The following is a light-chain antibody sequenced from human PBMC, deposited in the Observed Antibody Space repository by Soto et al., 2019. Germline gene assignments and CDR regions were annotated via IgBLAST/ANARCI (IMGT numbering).Light chain of an antibody. CDR1: QSISNW. Sequence: DIQMTQSPSSLSASVGDRVTFTCRASQSISNWLAWYQQRPGKAPKLLIYKASTLESGVPSRFSGSGSGTEIPLTISSLQADDFAIYYCQQYNGYRLAFGGGTKGGYQ. V-gene: IGKV1-5*03. CDR2: KAS. J-gene: IGKJ4*01. CDR3: QQYNGYRLA.